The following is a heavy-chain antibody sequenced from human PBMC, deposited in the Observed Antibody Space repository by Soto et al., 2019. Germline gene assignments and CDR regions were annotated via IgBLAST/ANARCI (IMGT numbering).Heavy chain of an antibody. J-gene: IGHJ5*02. Sequence: QLQLQESGPGLVKPSETLSLTCTVSGGSISSSSYYWGWIRQPPGKGLEWIGSIYYSGSTYYNPYQKSRAAISLDTSKNQFSLKLSSVTAADTAVDYCAGPGPHRAAAGTILQNWCDPWGKGTLVTVSS. D-gene: IGHD6-13*01. CDR3: AGPGPHRAAAGTILQNWCDP. V-gene: IGHV4-39*01. CDR2: IYYSGST. CDR1: GGSISSSSYY.